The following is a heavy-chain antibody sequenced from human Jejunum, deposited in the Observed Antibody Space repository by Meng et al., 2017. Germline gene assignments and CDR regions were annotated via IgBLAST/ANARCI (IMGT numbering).Heavy chain of an antibody. CDR1: GYKFFNNW. Sequence: GESLKISCKGSGYKFFNNWIAWVRQVPGKGLEWMGIIYPGDYDTRYSPCFQGQVTISVDRSISTAYLQWNSLKASDTAMYYCARGPGGLFALGLDLWGQGTMVTVSS. CDR2: IYPGDYDT. CDR3: ARGPGGLFALGLDL. V-gene: IGHV5-51*01. D-gene: IGHD3-10*01. J-gene: IGHJ3*01.